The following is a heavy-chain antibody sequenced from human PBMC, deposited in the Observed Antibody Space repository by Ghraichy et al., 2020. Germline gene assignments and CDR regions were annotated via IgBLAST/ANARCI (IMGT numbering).Heavy chain of an antibody. CDR3: ARRSWGWD. J-gene: IGHJ4*02. CDR1: GGSISSSSYY. Sequence: SETLSLTCTVSGGSISSSSYYWGWIRQPPGKGLEWIGSIYYSGSTYYNPSLKSRVTISVDTSKNQFSLKLSSVTAADTAVYYCARRSWGWDWGQGTLVTVSS. CDR2: IYYSGST. V-gene: IGHV4-39*01. D-gene: IGHD3-16*01.